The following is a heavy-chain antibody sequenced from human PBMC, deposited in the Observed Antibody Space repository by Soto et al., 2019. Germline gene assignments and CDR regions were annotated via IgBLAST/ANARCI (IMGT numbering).Heavy chain of an antibody. D-gene: IGHD1-7*01. J-gene: IGHJ4*02. CDR3: ARQRTGTPSYFDY. Sequence: SDTLSLTCTVSGGSISSSSYYWGWIRQPPGKGLEWIGSIYYSGSTYYNPSLKSRVTISVDTSKNQFSLKLSSVTAADTAVYYCARQRTGTPSYFDYWGQGTLVTVSS. CDR1: GGSISSSSYY. V-gene: IGHV4-39*01. CDR2: IYYSGST.